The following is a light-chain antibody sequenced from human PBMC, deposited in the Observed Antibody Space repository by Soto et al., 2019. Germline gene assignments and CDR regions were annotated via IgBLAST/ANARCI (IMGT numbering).Light chain of an antibody. Sequence: EIVLAQSPATLSLSPGERATLSCRASQSVASYLAWYQQKPGQAARLLIYDASNRATGIPARFSGSGSGTDFTLTISSLEPEDFAVYYCQHRSNWPPFTFGPGTKVDIK. CDR3: QHRSNWPPFT. J-gene: IGKJ3*01. CDR1: QSVASY. CDR2: DAS. V-gene: IGKV3-11*01.